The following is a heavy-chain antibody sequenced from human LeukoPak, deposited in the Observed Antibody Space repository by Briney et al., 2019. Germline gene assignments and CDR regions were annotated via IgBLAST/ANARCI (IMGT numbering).Heavy chain of an antibody. CDR3: ARERVVVPAAMGKYYYYYMDV. Sequence: SETLSLTCTVSGGSISRYYWSWIRQPAGQGLEWIGRIYTSGSTNYNPSLKSRVTMSVDTSKNQFSLKLSSVTAADTAVYYCARERVVVPAAMGKYYYYYMDVWGKGTTVTVSS. CDR1: GGSISRYY. J-gene: IGHJ6*03. CDR2: IYTSGST. V-gene: IGHV4-4*07. D-gene: IGHD2-2*01.